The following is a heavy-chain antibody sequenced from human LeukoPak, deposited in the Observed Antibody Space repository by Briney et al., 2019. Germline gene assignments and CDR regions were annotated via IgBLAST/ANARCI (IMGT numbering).Heavy chain of an antibody. Sequence: PGGPLRLSCAASGFTFSGSAMHWVRQASGKGLEWVGRIRSKANSYATAYAASVKGRFTISRDDSKNTAYLQMNSLKTEDTAVYYCTRLVGYCSGGSCYPWFWFDPWGQGTLVTVSS. V-gene: IGHV3-73*01. CDR1: GFTFSGSA. D-gene: IGHD2-15*01. J-gene: IGHJ5*02. CDR3: TRLVGYCSGGSCYPWFWFDP. CDR2: IRSKANSYAT.